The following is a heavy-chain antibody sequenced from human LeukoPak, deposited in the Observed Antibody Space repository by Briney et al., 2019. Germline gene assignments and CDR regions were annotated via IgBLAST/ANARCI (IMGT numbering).Heavy chain of an antibody. CDR2: ISNDGSKK. Sequence: GGSLRLSCAASGFTFSSCGMHWVRQAPGKGLDWVAVISNDGSKKYHADSVKGRFTISRDNSKNTLSLQVSSLRTEDTAVYYCAKDRYSYAFEYSDSWGQGTLVTVSS. D-gene: IGHD5-18*01. J-gene: IGHJ4*02. CDR1: GFTFSSCG. CDR3: AKDRYSYAFEYSDS. V-gene: IGHV3-30*18.